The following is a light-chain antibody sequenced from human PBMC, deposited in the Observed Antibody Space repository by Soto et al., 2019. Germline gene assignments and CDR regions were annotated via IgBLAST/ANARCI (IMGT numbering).Light chain of an antibody. V-gene: IGLV2-14*01. CDR1: SSDVGGYNY. J-gene: IGLJ1*01. Sequence: QSVLTQPASVSGSPGQSITISCTGTSSDVGGYNYVSWYQQHPDKAPKLMIYDVSNRPSGVSNRFSGSKSGNTASLTISGLQAEDEADYYCSSYTSSSTQVFGTGTKATVL. CDR2: DVS. CDR3: SSYTSSSTQV.